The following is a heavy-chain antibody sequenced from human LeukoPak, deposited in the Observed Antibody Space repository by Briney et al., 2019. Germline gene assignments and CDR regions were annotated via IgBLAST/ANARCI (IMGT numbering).Heavy chain of an antibody. CDR1: GFTFSDYW. CDR3: ARDRDWAFDY. V-gene: IGHV3-7*01. CDR2: IKPDGSEK. D-gene: IGHD3-9*01. Sequence: GGSLRLSCAASGFTFSDYWMTWVRQAPGKGLEWVANIKPDGSEKYYVDSVKGRFTISRDNAKNSLYLQMHSLRDEDTAVYYCARDRDWAFDYWGQGTLVTVSS. J-gene: IGHJ4*02.